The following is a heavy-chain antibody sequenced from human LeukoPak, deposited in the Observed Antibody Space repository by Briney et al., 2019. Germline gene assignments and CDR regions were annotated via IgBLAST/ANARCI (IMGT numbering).Heavy chain of an antibody. D-gene: IGHD3-3*01. V-gene: IGHV3-21*01. CDR1: GFTFSSYS. J-gene: IGHJ4*02. CDR2: ISSSSSYI. CDR3: AATQHPPIKVRFSDPRDY. Sequence: GGSLRLSCAASGFTFSSYSMNWFRQAPGKGLEWVSTISSSSSYIYYADSVKGRFTISRDNAKNSLYLQMNSLRAEDTAVYYCAATQHPPIKVRFSDPRDYWGQGTLVTVSS.